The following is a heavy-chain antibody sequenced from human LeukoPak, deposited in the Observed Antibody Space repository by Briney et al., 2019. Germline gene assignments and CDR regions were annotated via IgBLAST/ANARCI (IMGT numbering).Heavy chain of an antibody. CDR3: ARAMGSGSYRYYYGMDV. CDR2: IWYDGSNK. Sequence: QPGKSLRLSCAASGFTFSSYGMHWVRQAPGKGLERVAVIWYDGSNKYYADSVKGRFTISRDNSENTLYLQMDSLRAEDTAVYYCARAMGSGSYRYYYGMDVWGKGTTVTVSS. J-gene: IGHJ6*04. D-gene: IGHD3-10*01. CDR1: GFTFSSYG. V-gene: IGHV3-33*01.